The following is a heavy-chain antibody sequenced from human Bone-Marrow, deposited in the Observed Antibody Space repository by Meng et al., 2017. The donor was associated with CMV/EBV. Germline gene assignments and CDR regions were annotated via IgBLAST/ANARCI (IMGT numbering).Heavy chain of an antibody. CDR3: ATDGYGRRTCCGGDCRDY. J-gene: IGHJ4*02. D-gene: IGHD2-21*02. V-gene: IGHV3-30*03. CDR2: IGYDGSNT. CDR1: G. Sequence: GMDGVSRAPGKGRKWVAVIGYDGSNTDYGDTGKGRFKNARDNSKNTLYLKMNSLRAEDPAVDYTATDGYGRRTCCGGDCRDYWGQGTLVTVSS.